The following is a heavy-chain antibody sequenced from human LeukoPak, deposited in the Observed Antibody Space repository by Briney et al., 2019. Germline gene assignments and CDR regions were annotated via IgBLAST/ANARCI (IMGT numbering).Heavy chain of an antibody. CDR2: IYYSGST. CDR3: ASASPYYYDSSGYSRYGMDV. Sequence: SQTLSLTCTVSGGSISSGGYYWSWIRQHPGKGLEWIGYIYYSGSTYYNPSLKSRVTISVDTSKNQFSLKLSSVTAADTAVYYCASASPYYYDSSGYSRYGMDVWGQGTAVTVSS. V-gene: IGHV4-31*03. D-gene: IGHD3-22*01. CDR1: GGSISSGGYY. J-gene: IGHJ6*02.